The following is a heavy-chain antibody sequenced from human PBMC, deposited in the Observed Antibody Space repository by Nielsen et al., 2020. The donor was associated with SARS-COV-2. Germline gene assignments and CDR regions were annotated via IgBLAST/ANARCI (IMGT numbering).Heavy chain of an antibody. CDR2: IFHSGST. CDR1: GDSISTYY. Sequence: SETLSLTCTVSGDSISTYYWSWMRQPPGKGLEWIGYIFHSGSTKYNPSLKSRVTISVDSSKNQFSLKLSSVTAADTAVYYCARDGIDSGLDVWGQGTTVTVSS. J-gene: IGHJ6*02. D-gene: IGHD6-19*01. CDR3: ARDGIDSGLDV. V-gene: IGHV4-59*01.